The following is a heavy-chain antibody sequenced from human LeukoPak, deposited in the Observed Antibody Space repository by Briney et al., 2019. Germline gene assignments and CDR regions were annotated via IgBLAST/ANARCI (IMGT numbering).Heavy chain of an antibody. J-gene: IGHJ3*02. D-gene: IGHD3-10*01. V-gene: IGHV4-59*01. CDR3: ARERPDYYGSGSGDAFDI. CDR2: IYYSGST. CDR1: GGSISSYY. Sequence: SETLSLTCTVSGGSISSYYWSWIRQPPGKGLEWIGYIYYSGSTNYNPSLKSRVTISVDTSKNQFSLKLSSVTAADTAVYYCARERPDYYGSGSGDAFDIWGQGTMVTVSS.